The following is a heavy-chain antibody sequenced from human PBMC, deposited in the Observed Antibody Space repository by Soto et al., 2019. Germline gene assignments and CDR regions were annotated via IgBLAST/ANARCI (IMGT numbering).Heavy chain of an antibody. CDR2: MYYTGKT. CDR1: GTTISSGDHY. Sequence: QVQLQESGPGLVKPSQTLSLTCTVSGTTISSGDHYWSWIHQAPGKGLEWIGYMYYTGKTYYNTSLQSRVTLSVDTSKNQFSLKMTSVTAADTAMYFCARVYGRGDYFDFWGRGTVVSVSS. J-gene: IGHJ4*02. CDR3: ARVYGRGDYFDF. V-gene: IGHV4-30-4*01. D-gene: IGHD1-26*01.